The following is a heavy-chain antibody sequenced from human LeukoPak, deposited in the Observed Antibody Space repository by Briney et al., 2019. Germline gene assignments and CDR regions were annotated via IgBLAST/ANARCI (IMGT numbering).Heavy chain of an antibody. D-gene: IGHD3-10*01. CDR3: ARDSITMVRGVIINNWFDP. CDR1: GGSISSSNW. Sequence: KPSETLSLTCAVSGGSISSSNWWSWVRQPPGKGLEWIGEIYHSGSTNYNPSLKSRVTISVDKSKNQFSLKLSSVTAADTAVYYCARDSITMVRGVIINNWFDPWGQGTLVTVSS. J-gene: IGHJ5*02. CDR2: IYHSGST. V-gene: IGHV4-4*02.